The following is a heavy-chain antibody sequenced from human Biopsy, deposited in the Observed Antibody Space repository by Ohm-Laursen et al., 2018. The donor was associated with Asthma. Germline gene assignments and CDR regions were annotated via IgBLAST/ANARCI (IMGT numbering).Heavy chain of an antibody. D-gene: IGHD3-3*01. V-gene: IGHV3-30-3*01. CDR2: GGSYYDGGLK. Sequence: SLRLSCSASGFSFRSYAMHWVRQAPGKGLEWVAVGGSYYDGGLKYYADSVNGRFTVSRDDSKNTLYLQMNSLRPDDTAVYYCARDVMEWYLPAFDFWGQGNLVTVSS. CDR3: ARDVMEWYLPAFDF. J-gene: IGHJ4*02. CDR1: GFSFRSYA.